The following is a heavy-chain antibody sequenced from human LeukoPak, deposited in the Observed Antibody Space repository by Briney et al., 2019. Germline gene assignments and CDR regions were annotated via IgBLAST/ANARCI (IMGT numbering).Heavy chain of an antibody. CDR2: INPSGGST. V-gene: IGHV1-46*01. J-gene: IGHJ4*02. Sequence: ASVKVSCKASGYTFTSYYMHWVRQAPGQGLEWMGIINPSGGSTSYAQKFQGRVTMTRDTSTSTVYMELSSLRSEDTAVYYCARDGGSTMIVVVPFDYWGQGTLVTVSS. CDR3: ARDGGSTMIVVVPFDY. CDR1: GYTFTSYY. D-gene: IGHD3-22*01.